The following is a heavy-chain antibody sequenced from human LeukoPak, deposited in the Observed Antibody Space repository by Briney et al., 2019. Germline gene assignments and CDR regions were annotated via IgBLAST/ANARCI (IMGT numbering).Heavy chain of an antibody. CDR3: ARDPSGYFNY. CDR2: IYYSGST. Sequence: SQTLSLTCTVSGGSISSGGYYWSWIRQPPGKGLDWIGYIYYSGSTNYNPSLKSRVTISVDTSKNQFPLRLSSVTAADTAVYYCARDPSGYFNYWGQGTLATVSS. D-gene: IGHD3-22*01. CDR1: GGSISSGGYY. J-gene: IGHJ4*02. V-gene: IGHV4-61*08.